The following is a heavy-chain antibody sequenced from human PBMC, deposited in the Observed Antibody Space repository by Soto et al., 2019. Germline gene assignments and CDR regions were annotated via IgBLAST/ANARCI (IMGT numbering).Heavy chain of an antibody. Sequence: GGSLRLSCAASGFTFSSYAMGWVRQGPGKGLEWVAVVSIGGSTHYADSVRGRFTISRDNSKNTLSLQMNSLTAEDTAVYFCAKRRGAGGHFDYCGQGAMVTVYS. CDR1: GFTFSSYA. J-gene: IGHJ4*02. V-gene: IGHV3-23*01. D-gene: IGHD2-15*01. CDR2: VSIGGST. CDR3: AKRRGAGGHFDY.